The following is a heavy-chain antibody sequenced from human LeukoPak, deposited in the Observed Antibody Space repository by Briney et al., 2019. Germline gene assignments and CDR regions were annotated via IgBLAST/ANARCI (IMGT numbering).Heavy chain of an antibody. D-gene: IGHD2-21*01. CDR3: ARQALWFFDH. CDR1: GGSISRNSNY. V-gene: IGHV4-39*01. Sequence: SETLSLTCTVSGGSISRNSNYWAWIRQPPGRGLEWIGSTSYGGSTYYSPSLESRVTISVDTSKNQFSLNLSSVTAADTAVYYCARQALWFFDHWGQGTLVTVSS. J-gene: IGHJ4*02. CDR2: TSYGGST.